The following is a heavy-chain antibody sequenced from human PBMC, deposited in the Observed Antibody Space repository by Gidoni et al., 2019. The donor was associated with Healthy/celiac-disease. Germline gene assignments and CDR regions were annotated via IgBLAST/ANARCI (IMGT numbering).Heavy chain of an antibody. J-gene: IGHJ6*02. CDR3: ARFWADVTTFFYYGMDV. CDR2: ISAYNGNT. Sequence: QVQLVQSGAEVKKPGASVKVSCKASGYTFTSYGISWVRQAPGQGLEWMGWISAYNGNTNYSQKLQGRVTMTTDTSTSTAYMELRSLRSDDTAVYYCARFWADVTTFFYYGMDVWGQGTTVTVSS. D-gene: IGHD4-17*01. V-gene: IGHV1-18*01. CDR1: GYTFTSYG.